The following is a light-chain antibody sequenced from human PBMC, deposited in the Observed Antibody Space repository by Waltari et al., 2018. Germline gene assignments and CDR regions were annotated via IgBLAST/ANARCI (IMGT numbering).Light chain of an antibody. Sequence: DIQMTQSPSSLSASVGDRVTITCRASQSISSYLNWYQQKPGKAPKLLIYAASSLQSGVPSRFSGSGSGTDFTLTISRLEPEDVAVYYCHQSGGSGRAFGGGTKVEIK. CDR2: AAS. V-gene: IGKV1-39*01. CDR1: QSISSY. J-gene: IGKJ4*01. CDR3: HQSGGSGRA.